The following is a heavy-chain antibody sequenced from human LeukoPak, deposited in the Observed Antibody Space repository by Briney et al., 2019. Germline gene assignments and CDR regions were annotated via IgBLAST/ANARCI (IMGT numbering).Heavy chain of an antibody. D-gene: IGHD2/OR15-2a*01. CDR2: ISSSSSTI. Sequence: GGSLRLSCAASGFIFGNYSMNWVRQAPGKGLEWVSYISSSSSTIYYADSVKGRFTISRDNAKNSLYLQMNSLRAEDTAVYYCARASYVRGLSWFDPWGQGTLVNVPS. J-gene: IGHJ5*02. CDR1: GFIFGNYS. V-gene: IGHV3-48*01. CDR3: ARASYVRGLSWFDP.